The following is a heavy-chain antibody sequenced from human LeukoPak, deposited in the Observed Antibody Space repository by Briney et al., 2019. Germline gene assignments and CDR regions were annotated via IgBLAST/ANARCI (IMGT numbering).Heavy chain of an antibody. CDR1: GRSLSSGSYY. Sequence: PSQTLSLTCTVSGRSLSSGSYYWSWIRQPAGKGLEWIGRIYTSRSTNYNPSLKSRVTISVDTSKNQFSLKLSSVTAADTAVYYCARTTVTPSDYYYYMDVWGKGTTVTVSS. CDR2: IYTSRST. D-gene: IGHD4-17*01. J-gene: IGHJ6*03. V-gene: IGHV4-61*02. CDR3: ARTTVTPSDYYYYMDV.